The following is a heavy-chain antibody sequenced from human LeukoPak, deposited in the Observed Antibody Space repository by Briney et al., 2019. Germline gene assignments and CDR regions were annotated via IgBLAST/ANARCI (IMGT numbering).Heavy chain of an antibody. CDR3: VRDQQWLVPDY. J-gene: IGHJ4*02. V-gene: IGHV3-23*01. D-gene: IGHD6-19*01. CDR1: GCTFSGRG. Sequence: SSGTLRLSRAGTGCTFSGRGMSWVRQPPGKGLQWVSGISVSGAMTYYVDSVKGRFIISRDNSKNTVYLQMNSLTTEDTAVYYCVRDQQWLVPDYWGQGALVTVSS. CDR2: ISVSGAMT.